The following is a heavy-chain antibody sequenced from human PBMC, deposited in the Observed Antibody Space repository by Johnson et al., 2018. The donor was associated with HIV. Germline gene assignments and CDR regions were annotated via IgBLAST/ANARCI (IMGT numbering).Heavy chain of an antibody. D-gene: IGHD5-18*01. Sequence: VQLVESGGGVVQPGRSLRLSCAASGFTFSSNAMHWVRQAPGKGLERVVVISYAGSNKSYADSVKGRFTISRDNSKNTLYLQMNSLRAEDTAVYYCAKDWDDSYGPDALDIWGQGTMVTVSS. CDR1: GFTFSSNA. CDR2: ISYAGSNK. V-gene: IGHV3-30-3*01. CDR3: AKDWDDSYGPDALDI. J-gene: IGHJ3*02.